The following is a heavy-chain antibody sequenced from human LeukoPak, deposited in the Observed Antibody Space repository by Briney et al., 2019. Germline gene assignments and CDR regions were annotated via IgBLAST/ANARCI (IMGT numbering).Heavy chain of an antibody. Sequence: PGGSLRLSCAASGITFSAYSLNWIRQAPGKGLEWVATITGDSTYISHADSVKGRFIISRDNAKNSVYLQMNSLRAEDTAVYYCAELGITMIGGVWGKGTTVTISS. CDR3: AELGITMIGGV. J-gene: IGHJ6*04. CDR1: GITFSAYS. CDR2: ITGDSTYI. D-gene: IGHD3-10*02. V-gene: IGHV3-21*01.